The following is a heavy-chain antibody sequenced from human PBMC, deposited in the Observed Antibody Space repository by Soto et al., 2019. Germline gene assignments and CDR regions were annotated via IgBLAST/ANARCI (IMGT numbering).Heavy chain of an antibody. CDR3: AHQGGRCGGIGV. Sequence: QITLKESGPTLVKPTQTLTLTCTFSGFSVSTSGVGVAWIRQPPGKALEWLALIYWDGDERYSPFLQSRVTSTKETPKNQGVLTMTHMDPGDTATNFWAHQGGRCGGIGVLGQGTTVTVSS. CDR2: IYWDGDE. V-gene: IGHV2-5*02. J-gene: IGHJ6*02. CDR1: GFSVSTSGVG. D-gene: IGHD3-16*01.